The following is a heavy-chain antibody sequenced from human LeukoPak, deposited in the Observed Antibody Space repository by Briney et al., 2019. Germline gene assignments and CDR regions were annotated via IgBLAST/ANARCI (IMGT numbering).Heavy chain of an antibody. CDR1: GGSFSGYY. CDR3: ARVSGRYSSGYYFDYYYYYMDV. D-gene: IGHD3-22*01. V-gene: IGHV4-34*01. J-gene: IGHJ6*03. Sequence: SETLSLTCAVYGGSFSGYYWSWIRQPPGKGLEWIGEINHSGSTNYNPSLKSRVTISVDTSKNQSSLKLSSVPAADTAVYYCARVSGRYSSGYYFDYYYYYMDVWGKGTTVTVSS. CDR2: INHSGST.